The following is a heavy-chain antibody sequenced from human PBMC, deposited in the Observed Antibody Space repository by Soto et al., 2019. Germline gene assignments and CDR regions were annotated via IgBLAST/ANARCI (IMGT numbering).Heavy chain of an antibody. D-gene: IGHD3-10*01. CDR1: GFTFSSYS. Sequence: EVQLVESGGGLVKPGGSLRLSCAASGFTFSSYSMNWVRQAPGKGLEWVSSISSSSSYIYYVDSVKGRFTISRDNAKNSLYLQMNSLRAEDTAVYYCVRDPPRYYGSRSYYNAAVVSYFDLWGRGTLVTVSS. CDR2: ISSSSSYI. CDR3: VRDPPRYYGSRSYYNAAVVSYFDL. V-gene: IGHV3-21*01. J-gene: IGHJ2*01.